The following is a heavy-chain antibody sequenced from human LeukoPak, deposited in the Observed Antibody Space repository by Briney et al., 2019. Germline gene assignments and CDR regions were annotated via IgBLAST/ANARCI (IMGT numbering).Heavy chain of an antibody. J-gene: IGHJ4*02. CDR2: INPYNGNT. CDR3: VRSLTLDTSGSGSYYGN. CDR1: GYTFTSYG. D-gene: IGHD3-10*01. Sequence: ASVQVSCKASGYTFTSYGISWVRQAPGQGLEWMGWINPYNGNTNYEQKLQGRITVTTDPSTRTASNGMRNLTACEPGSYYCVRSLTLDTSGSGSYYGNWGQGTLVTVSS. V-gene: IGHV1-18*01.